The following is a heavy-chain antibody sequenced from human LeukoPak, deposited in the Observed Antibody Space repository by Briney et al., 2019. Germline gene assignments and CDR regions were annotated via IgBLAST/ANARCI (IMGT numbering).Heavy chain of an antibody. J-gene: IGHJ6*02. CDR3: AKHDYYYGMDV. CDR1: GFTFSSYA. Sequence: GGSLRLSSAAPGFTFSSYAMSSVRPAPGKGLEWVSAISSSGGSTYYADSVKGRFTISRSNSKNTLYLQRKSLRAEDTAVYYGAKHDYYYGMDVWGQGATVTVSS. CDR2: ISSSGGST. V-gene: IGHV3-23*01.